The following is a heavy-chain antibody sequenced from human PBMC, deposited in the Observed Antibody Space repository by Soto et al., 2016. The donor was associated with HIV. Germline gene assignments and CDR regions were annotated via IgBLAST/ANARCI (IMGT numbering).Heavy chain of an antibody. CDR2: IWHDGSNK. J-gene: IGHJ3*01. Sequence: VQLVESGGGVVQPGRSLRLSCAASGFIFSRYGMHWVRQAPGKGLEWVAIIWHDGSNKYYADSVKGRFTISRDNSKNTLYLQMNSLRVEDTAIYYCARIEQDKGAFDVWGRGQWSPSLQ. V-gene: IGHV3-33*01. CDR3: ARIEQDKGAFDV. CDR1: GFIFSRYG.